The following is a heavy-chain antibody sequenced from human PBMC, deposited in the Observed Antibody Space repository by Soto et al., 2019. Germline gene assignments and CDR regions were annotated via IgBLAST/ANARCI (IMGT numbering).Heavy chain of an antibody. J-gene: IGHJ4*02. V-gene: IGHV1-69*06. Sequence: GASVKVSCEASGGTFSSYAISWVRQAPGQGLEWMGGIIPIFGTANYAQKFQGRVTITADKSTSTAYMELSSLRSEDTAVYYCARDLRGPYSSGWYYFDYWGQGTLVTVSS. CDR3: ARDLRGPYSSGWYYFDY. CDR2: IIPIFGTA. CDR1: GGTFSSYA. D-gene: IGHD6-19*01.